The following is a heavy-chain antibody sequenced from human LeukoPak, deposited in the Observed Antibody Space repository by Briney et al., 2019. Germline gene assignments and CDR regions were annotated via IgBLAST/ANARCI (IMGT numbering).Heavy chain of an antibody. CDR2: ISPSNGAT. CDR1: GSMFAGYY. V-gene: IGHV1-2*02. CDR3: AVSVQAAAIPAFDN. Sequence: ASVKVSCKASGSMFAGYYRHWMRPAPGQGLEWMGWISPSNGATKYAQNFQGRVTMTRDTSISTAYMELSDIRSDDTAVYYCAVSVQAAAIPAFDNWGQGTLVTVSS. D-gene: IGHD6-25*01. J-gene: IGHJ4*02.